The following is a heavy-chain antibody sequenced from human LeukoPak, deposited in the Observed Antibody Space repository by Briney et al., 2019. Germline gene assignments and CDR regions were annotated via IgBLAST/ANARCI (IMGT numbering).Heavy chain of an antibody. D-gene: IGHD6-6*01. J-gene: IGHJ3*02. Sequence: GESLKISCKGSGYSFTSYWIGWVRQMPGKGLEWMGIIYPGDSDTRYSPSFQGQVTISADKSISTAYLQWSSLKASDTAMYYCARRGIAARHFDAFDIWGQGTMVTVSS. CDR2: IYPGDSDT. V-gene: IGHV5-51*01. CDR3: ARRGIAARHFDAFDI. CDR1: GYSFTSYW.